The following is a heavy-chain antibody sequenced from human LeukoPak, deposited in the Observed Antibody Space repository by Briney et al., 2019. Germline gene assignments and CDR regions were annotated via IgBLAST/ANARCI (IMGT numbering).Heavy chain of an antibody. CDR2: ISSGGSSI. V-gene: IGHV3-11*04. CDR3: ARDRSTNSYAEYFFDH. Sequence: PGGSLRLSCAVSGFTFSDYHMSWIRQAPGKGLEWVSYISSGGSSISHADSVKGRFTISRDNAENSLYLQMNSLRAEDTALYYCARDRSTNSYAEYFFDHWGQGTLVTVSP. CDR1: GFTFSDYH. D-gene: IGHD5-18*01. J-gene: IGHJ4*02.